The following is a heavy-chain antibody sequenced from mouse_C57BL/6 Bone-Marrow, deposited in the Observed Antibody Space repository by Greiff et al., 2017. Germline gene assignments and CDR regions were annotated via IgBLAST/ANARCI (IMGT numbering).Heavy chain of an antibody. J-gene: IGHJ3*01. CDR3: ANHYDCGSEGAY. CDR1: GFTINNTY. CDR2: IDPANGNT. D-gene: IGHD1-1*01. V-gene: IGHV14-3*01. Sequence: VQLQQSVAELVRPGASVKLSCTASGFTINNTYMHWVKQRPEQGLEWIGRIDPANGNTKYAPKFQGKATLTADTSSNTAYMQLSSLTSEDTAIYYCANHYDCGSEGAYWGQGTLVTVSA.